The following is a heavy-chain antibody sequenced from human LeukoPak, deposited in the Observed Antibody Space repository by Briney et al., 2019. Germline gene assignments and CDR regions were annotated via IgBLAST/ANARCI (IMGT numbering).Heavy chain of an antibody. J-gene: IGHJ5*02. D-gene: IGHD1-26*01. CDR1: GGSISSGTYY. CDR2: FYYGGSYSGST. Sequence: SETLSLTCTVSGGSISSGTYYWGWFRWPPGKGLEWIGSFYYGGSYSGSTFYSPSLKSRVIVSVDTSKNQFSLKLTSVTAADTAVYYCARRVGSWSVNWFDPWGQGTLVTVSS. V-gene: IGHV4-39*01. CDR3: ARRVGSWSVNWFDP.